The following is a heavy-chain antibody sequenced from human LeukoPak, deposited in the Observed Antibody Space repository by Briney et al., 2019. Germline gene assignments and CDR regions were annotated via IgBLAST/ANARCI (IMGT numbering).Heavy chain of an antibody. CDR2: ISAYNGNT. CDR3: ARSRGTMVRGVIFPYWYFDL. Sequence: ASVKVSCTASGYTFTGYYMHWVRQAPGQGLEWMGWISAYNGNTNYAQKLQGRVTMTTDTSTSTAYMELRSLRSDDTAVYYCARSRGTMVRGVIFPYWYFDLWGRGTLVTVSS. J-gene: IGHJ2*01. CDR1: GYTFTGYY. V-gene: IGHV1-18*04. D-gene: IGHD3-10*01.